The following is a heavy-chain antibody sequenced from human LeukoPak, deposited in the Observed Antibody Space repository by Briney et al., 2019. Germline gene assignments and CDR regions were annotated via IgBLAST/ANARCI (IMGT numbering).Heavy chain of an antibody. V-gene: IGHV4-30-4*01. CDR3: AGGPIRGLTSSSWYRLSTYFDY. Sequence: SETLSLTCTVSGGSISSGDYYWSWIRQPPGKGLEWIGYIYYSENAYYNPSLKSRVTISVDTSKNQFSLKLSSVTAADTAVYYCAGGPIRGLTSSSWYRLSTYFDYWGQGTLVTVSS. CDR2: IYYSENA. D-gene: IGHD6-13*01. CDR1: GGSISSGDYY. J-gene: IGHJ4*02.